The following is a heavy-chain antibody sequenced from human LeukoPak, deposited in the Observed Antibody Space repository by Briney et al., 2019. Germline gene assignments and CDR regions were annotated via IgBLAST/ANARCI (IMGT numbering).Heavy chain of an antibody. CDR1: GFTFSSYG. V-gene: IGHV3-30*02. CDR3: ARAAVSGDYYYYMDV. J-gene: IGHJ6*03. CDR2: IRYDGSNK. Sequence: GGSLRLSCAASGFTFSSYGMHWVRQAPGKGLEWVAFIRYDGSNKYYADSVKGRFTISRDNSKNTLYLQMNSLRAEDTAVYYCARAAVSGDYYYYMDVWGKGTTVTVSS. D-gene: IGHD3-10*01.